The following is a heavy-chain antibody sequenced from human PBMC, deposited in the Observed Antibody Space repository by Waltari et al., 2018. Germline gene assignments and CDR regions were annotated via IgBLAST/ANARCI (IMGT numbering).Heavy chain of an antibody. CDR2: ISGSGGST. CDR3: AKGGEIAVAGTFDY. V-gene: IGHV3-23*01. J-gene: IGHJ4*02. CDR1: GFPVSSHA. D-gene: IGHD6-19*01. Sequence: EVQLLESGGGLVQPGGSLRLSCAASGFPVSSHAMTWVRHAPGKGLAWVSAISGSGGSTYYADSVKGRFTISRDNSKNTLYLQMNSLRAEDTAVYYCAKGGEIAVAGTFDYWGQGTLVTVSS.